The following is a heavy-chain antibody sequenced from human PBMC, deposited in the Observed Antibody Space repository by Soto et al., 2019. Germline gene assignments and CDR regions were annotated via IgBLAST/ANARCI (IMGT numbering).Heavy chain of an antibody. CDR2: ISAYNGNT. Sequence: ASVKVSCKASGYTFTNYAISWVRQAPGQGLEWMGWISAYNGNTNYAQKLRGRVTMTTDTSASTAYMELSSLRSEDTAVYYCARDLGGWPDYWGQGTLVTVSS. CDR1: GYTFTNYA. D-gene: IGHD2-15*01. J-gene: IGHJ4*02. CDR3: ARDLGGWPDY. V-gene: IGHV1-18*01.